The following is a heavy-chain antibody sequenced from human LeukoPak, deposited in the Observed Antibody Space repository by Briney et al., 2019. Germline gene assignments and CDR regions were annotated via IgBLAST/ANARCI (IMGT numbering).Heavy chain of an antibody. CDR1: GGSISSGGYY. CDR2: IYYSGST. V-gene: IGHV4-31*03. CDR3: ARRVQHPNWFDP. Sequence: TASQTLSLTCTVSGGSISSGGYYWSWIRQHPGKGLEWIGDIYYSGSTYYNPSLKSRVTISVDTSKNQFSLKLSSVTAADTAVYYCARRVQHPNWFDPWGQGTLVTVSS. J-gene: IGHJ5*02.